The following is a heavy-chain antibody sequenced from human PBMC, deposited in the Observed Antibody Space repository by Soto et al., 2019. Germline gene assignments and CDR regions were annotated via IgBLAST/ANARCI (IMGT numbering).Heavy chain of an antibody. CDR3: ARTMVRGVMTLQHYYYMDV. V-gene: IGHV3-11*01. CDR2: ISSSGSTI. J-gene: IGHJ6*03. D-gene: IGHD3-10*01. Sequence: QVQLVESGGGLVKPGGSLRLSCAASGFTFSDYYMSWIRQAPGKGLEWVSYISSSGSTIYYADSVKGRFTISRDNAKNSLYLQMNSMRAEDTAVYYCARTMVRGVMTLQHYYYMDVWGKGTTVTVSS. CDR1: GFTFSDYY.